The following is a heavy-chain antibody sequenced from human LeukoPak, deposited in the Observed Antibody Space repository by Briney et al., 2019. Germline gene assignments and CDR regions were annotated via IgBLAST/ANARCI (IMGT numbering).Heavy chain of an antibody. J-gene: IGHJ4*02. D-gene: IGHD2-2*01. CDR1: GGSISSYY. CDR2: IYTSGST. CDR3: ARSVVVPAARTYYFDY. V-gene: IGHV4-4*07. Sequence: PSETLSLTCTVSGGSISSYYWSWVRQPPGKGLEWIGRIYTSGSTNYNPSLKSRVTMSVDTSKNQFSLKLSSVTAADTAVYYCARSVVVPAARTYYFDYWGQGTLVTVSS.